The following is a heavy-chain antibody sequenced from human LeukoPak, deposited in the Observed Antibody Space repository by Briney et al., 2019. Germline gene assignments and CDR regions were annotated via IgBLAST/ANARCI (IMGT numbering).Heavy chain of an antibody. CDR2: INYSGNT. V-gene: IGHV4-59*01. CDR1: GGSISSYY. J-gene: IGHJ4*02. D-gene: IGHD3-22*01. CDR3: ARDKGEYHDSSGYLDY. Sequence: SETLSLTCTVSGGSISSYYWSWIRQPPGKGLEWIGYINYSGNTNYNPSLKSRVTIAVDTSKNQFSLKLSSVTAADTAVYYCARDKGEYHDSSGYLDYWGQGTLVTVSS.